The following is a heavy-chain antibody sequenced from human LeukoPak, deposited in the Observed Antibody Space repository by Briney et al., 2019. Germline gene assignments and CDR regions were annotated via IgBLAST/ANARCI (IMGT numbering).Heavy chain of an antibody. Sequence: GGSLRLSCAASGFTFSSYAMHWVRQAPGKGLEWVALISYDGTNKYYADSVKGRFTISRDNSKNTLYLQMNSLRPEDTAVYYCAKEFCTGGNCYWAYFDYWGRGTLVTVSS. V-gene: IGHV3-30*18. CDR2: ISYDGTNK. CDR1: GFTFSSYA. CDR3: AKEFCTGGNCYWAYFDY. J-gene: IGHJ4*02. D-gene: IGHD2-15*01.